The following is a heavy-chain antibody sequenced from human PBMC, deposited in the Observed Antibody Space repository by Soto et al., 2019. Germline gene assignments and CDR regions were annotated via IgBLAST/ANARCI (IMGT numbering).Heavy chain of an antibody. D-gene: IGHD2-2*01. CDR2: IIPIFGTA. V-gene: IGHV1-69*01. CDR1: GVTFSSET. CDR3: AAELGDIPASTIDS. J-gene: IGHJ4*02. Sequence: QVQLVQSGAAVKKPGSSVKVSCKASGVTFSSETISWVRQAPGQGLEWVGGIIPIFGTANSAQKFQGSVTTTADESMSTLSIELSSLRYDDTAVYYCAAELGDIPASTIDSCGPGALVTVSS.